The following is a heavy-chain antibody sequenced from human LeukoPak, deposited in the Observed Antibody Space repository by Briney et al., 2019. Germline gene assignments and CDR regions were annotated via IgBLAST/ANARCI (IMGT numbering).Heavy chain of an antibody. CDR1: GFTFSIYA. CDR3: AEEGYDILTGYRTNWFDP. Sequence: GGSLRLSCEASGFTFSIYAMTWVRQAPGKGLEWVSTFTNHHTTYYTESVKGRFTISRDNSKDTLYLQMDSVRPEDTAVYYCAEEGYDILTGYRTNWFDPWGQGTLVTASS. V-gene: IGHV3-23*01. D-gene: IGHD3-9*01. CDR2: FTNHHTT. J-gene: IGHJ5*02.